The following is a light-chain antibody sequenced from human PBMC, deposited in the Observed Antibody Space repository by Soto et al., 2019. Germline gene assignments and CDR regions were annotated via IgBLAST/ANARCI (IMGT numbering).Light chain of an antibody. Sequence: QSVLTQPPSASGSPGQSVTISCTGTTGDIGAFNYVSWYQQRPGKAPKLIIYINDQRPSGVPDRFSGSKSGTSASLAISGLQPEDEAAYYCAAWHESLNALFGTGTNVTVL. CDR2: IND. V-gene: IGLV2-8*01. CDR1: TGDIGAFNY. CDR3: AAWHESLNAL. J-gene: IGLJ1*01.